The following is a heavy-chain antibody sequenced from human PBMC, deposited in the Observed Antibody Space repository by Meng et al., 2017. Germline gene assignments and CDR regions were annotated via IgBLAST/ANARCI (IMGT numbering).Heavy chain of an antibody. J-gene: IGHJ4*02. Sequence: QVQLVEAGGGVVQPGRSLRLSCAASGFTFSSYAMHWVRQAPGKGLEWVAVISYDGSNKYYVDSVKGRFTISRDNSKNTLYLQMNSLRAEDTAVYYCARSFYGDPYYFDYWGQGTLVTVSS. CDR3: ARSFYGDPYYFDY. D-gene: IGHD4-17*01. CDR2: ISYDGSNK. CDR1: GFTFSSYA. V-gene: IGHV3-30*07.